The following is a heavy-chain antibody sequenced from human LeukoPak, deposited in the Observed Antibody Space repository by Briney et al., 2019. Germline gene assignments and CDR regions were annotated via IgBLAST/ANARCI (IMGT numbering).Heavy chain of an antibody. CDR2: IYYNGST. CDR3: ARRVALWFGDGSMDV. CDR1: GGSISSSSYY. Sequence: SETLSLTCTVSGGSISSSSYYWGWIRQPPGKGLEWIGSIYYNGSTYYNPSLKSRVTISVDTSKNQFSLKLSSVTAADTAVYYCARRVALWFGDGSMDVWGQGTTATVSS. D-gene: IGHD3-10*01. V-gene: IGHV4-39*01. J-gene: IGHJ6*02.